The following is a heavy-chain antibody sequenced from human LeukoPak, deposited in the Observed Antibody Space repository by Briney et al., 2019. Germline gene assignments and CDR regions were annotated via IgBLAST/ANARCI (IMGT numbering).Heavy chain of an antibody. CDR2: ITSGSSFI. CDR3: ARVFGSGNLDY. Sequence: PGGSLRLSCAASGFTFSTYTMNWVRQAPGKGLEWVSSITSGSSFIYYADSLKGRFTISRHNAKNSLYLQMDSLRAEDTAVYYCARVFGSGNLDYWGQGTPVTVSS. J-gene: IGHJ4*02. D-gene: IGHD3-10*01. V-gene: IGHV3-21*01. CDR1: GFTFSTYT.